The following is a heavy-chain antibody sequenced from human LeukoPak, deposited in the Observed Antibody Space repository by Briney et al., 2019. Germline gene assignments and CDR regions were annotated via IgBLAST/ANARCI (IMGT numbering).Heavy chain of an antibody. D-gene: IGHD3-16*02. CDR2: ISAYNGNT. J-gene: IGHJ4*02. Sequence: ASVKVSCKASGYTFTSYGISWVRQAPGQGLEWMGWISAYNGNTNYAQKLQGRVTITTDTSTSTAYMELRSLRSDDTAVYYCARELTGDYVWGSYRYHYFDYWGQGTLVTVSS. V-gene: IGHV1-18*01. CDR1: GYTFTSYG. CDR3: ARELTGDYVWGSYRYHYFDY.